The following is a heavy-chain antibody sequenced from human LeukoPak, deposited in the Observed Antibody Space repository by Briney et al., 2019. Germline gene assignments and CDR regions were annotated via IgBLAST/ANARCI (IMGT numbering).Heavy chain of an antibody. Sequence: GGSLRLSCAASGFTFSSYSMNWVRQAPGKGLEWVSSISSSSSYIYYADSVKGRFTISRDNAKNSLYLQMNSLRAEDTAVYYCARVGDSDAFDIWGQGTMVTVSS. D-gene: IGHD2-21*01. J-gene: IGHJ3*02. CDR1: GFTFSSYS. CDR3: ARVGDSDAFDI. V-gene: IGHV3-21*01. CDR2: ISSSSSYI.